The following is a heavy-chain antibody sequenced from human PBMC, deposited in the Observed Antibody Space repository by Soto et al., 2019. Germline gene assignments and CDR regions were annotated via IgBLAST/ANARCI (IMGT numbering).Heavy chain of an antibody. V-gene: IGHV4-34*02. D-gene: IGHD6-6*01. CDR2: INHSGRT. J-gene: IGHJ4*02. Sequence: QVQLQQWGAGLLKPSGTLSLTCAVYGGSFNSFYWSWIRQAPGKGLEWIGEINHSGRTNYNPSLKSRVTILVDPSKTQFSMNLTAATAADTAVYYCAREYSSSYYFDCWRQGTLVTVSS. CDR3: AREYSSSYYFDC. CDR1: GGSFNSFY.